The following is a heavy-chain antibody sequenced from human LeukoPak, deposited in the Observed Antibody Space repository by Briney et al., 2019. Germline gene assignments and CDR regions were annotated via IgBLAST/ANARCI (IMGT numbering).Heavy chain of an antibody. CDR3: ARGTTVTTFTRFDP. Sequence: SETLSLTCTVSGGSISSYYWSWIRQPPGKGLEWIGYIYYSGSTNYNPSLKSRVTISVDTSKNQFSLKLSSVTAADTAVYYCARGTTVTTFTRFDPWGQGTLVTVSS. J-gene: IGHJ5*02. CDR1: GGSISSYY. CDR2: IYYSGST. D-gene: IGHD4-17*01. V-gene: IGHV4-59*01.